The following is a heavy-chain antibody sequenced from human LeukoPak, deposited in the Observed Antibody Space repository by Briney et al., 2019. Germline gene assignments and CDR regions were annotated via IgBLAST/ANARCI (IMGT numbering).Heavy chain of an antibody. CDR2: ISGSGGST. D-gene: IGHD3-10*01. CDR3: AKDPPLYYYGSGRTPFDY. J-gene: IGHJ4*02. Sequence: GGSLGLSCAASGFTFSSYAMSWVRQAPGKGLEWVSAISGSGGSTYYADSVKGRFTISRDNSKNTLYLQMNSLRAEDTAVYYCAKDPPLYYYGSGRTPFDYWGQGTLVTVSS. V-gene: IGHV3-23*01. CDR1: GFTFSSYA.